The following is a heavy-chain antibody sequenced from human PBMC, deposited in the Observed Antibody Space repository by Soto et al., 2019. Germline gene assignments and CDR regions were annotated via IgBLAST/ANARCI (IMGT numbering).Heavy chain of an antibody. CDR1: GFIFSSFG. Sequence: QVQLVESGGGVVQPGRSLRLSCAASGFIFSSFGIHWVRQAPGKGLEWVAVISYDGSNKNYVDSVKGRFTIFRDNSKNTLYLQMNSLRPEDTAVYFCAKDAWGGDSYFDYWGRGTLVTVSS. V-gene: IGHV3-30*18. CDR2: ISYDGSNK. J-gene: IGHJ4*02. D-gene: IGHD2-21*02. CDR3: AKDAWGGDSYFDY.